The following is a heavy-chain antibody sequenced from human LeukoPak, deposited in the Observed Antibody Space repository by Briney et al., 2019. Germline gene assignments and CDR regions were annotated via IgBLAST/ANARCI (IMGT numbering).Heavy chain of an antibody. CDR3: AREDNY. Sequence: PSQTLSLTCTVSGGSVTSGGHYWSWIRQYPGRGLDWLGNIYHSGSTYYNPSLKSRVTISVDTSKNQFSLKLSSVTAADTAVYYCAREDNYWGQGTLVTVSS. CDR1: GGSVTSGGHY. CDR2: IYHSGST. V-gene: IGHV4-31*03. D-gene: IGHD2-15*01. J-gene: IGHJ4*02.